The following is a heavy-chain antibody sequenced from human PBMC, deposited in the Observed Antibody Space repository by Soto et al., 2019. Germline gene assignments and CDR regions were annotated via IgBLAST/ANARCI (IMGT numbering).Heavy chain of an antibody. J-gene: IGHJ3*02. CDR3: AKGHSGYDQPSDAFDI. CDR1: GFTFSSYG. D-gene: IGHD5-12*01. CDR2: ISYDGSNK. V-gene: IGHV3-30*18. Sequence: QVQLVESGGGVVQPGRSLRLSCAASGFTFSSYGMHWVRQAPGKGLEWVAVISYDGSNKYYADSVKGRFTISRDNSKNTLYLQMNSLRAEDTAVYYCAKGHSGYDQPSDAFDIWGQGTMVTVSS.